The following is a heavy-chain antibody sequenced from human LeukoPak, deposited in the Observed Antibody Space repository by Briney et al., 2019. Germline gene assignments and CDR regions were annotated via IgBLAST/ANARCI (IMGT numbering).Heavy chain of an antibody. V-gene: IGHV6-1*01. J-gene: IGHJ4*02. CDR2: TYYRSKWYD. CDR1: GDSVSSINGA. CDR3: ARDLGNTGWYTFDY. D-gene: IGHD6-19*01. Sequence: SQTLSLTCAISGDSVSSINGAWNWITQSPSRGLEWLGRTYYRSKWYDEYAVSMRGRITINPDTSMNQFSLHLLSVSPEDTAVYYCARDLGNTGWYTFDYWGQGTLVTVSS.